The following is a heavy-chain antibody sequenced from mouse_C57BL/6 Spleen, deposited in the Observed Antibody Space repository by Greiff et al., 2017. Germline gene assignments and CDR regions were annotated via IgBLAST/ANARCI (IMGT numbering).Heavy chain of an antibody. Sequence: VQLQQSGAELMKPGASVKLSCKATGYTFTGYWIEWVKQRPGHGLEWIGEILPGSGSTNYNEKFKGKATFTADPSSNTAYMQLSSLTTEDSAIYSCARREEDGNYDFFDYWGQGTTLTVSS. CDR2: ILPGSGST. CDR3: ARREEDGNYDFFDY. D-gene: IGHD2-1*01. CDR1: GYTFTGYW. V-gene: IGHV1-9*01. J-gene: IGHJ2*01.